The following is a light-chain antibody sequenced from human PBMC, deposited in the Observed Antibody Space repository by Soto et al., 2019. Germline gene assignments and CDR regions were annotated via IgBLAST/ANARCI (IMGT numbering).Light chain of an antibody. CDR3: QQYGSSPWT. Sequence: EIVLTQSPATLSLSPGERATLSCRASQSVSSYLAWYQQKPGQAPRLLTYGASSRATGIPDRFSGSGSGTDFTLTISSLQSGDFAVFYCQQYGSSPWTFGQGTKVDIK. J-gene: IGKJ1*01. V-gene: IGKV3-20*01. CDR2: GAS. CDR1: QSVSSY.